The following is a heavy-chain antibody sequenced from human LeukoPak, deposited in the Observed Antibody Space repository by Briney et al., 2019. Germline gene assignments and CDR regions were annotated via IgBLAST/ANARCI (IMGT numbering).Heavy chain of an antibody. CDR1: GYTFSGYW. CDR3: ARDAAVVGQGSEY. D-gene: IGHD6-19*01. Sequence: GASVKVSCKASGYTFSGYWIHWVRQAPGQGLEWMGRIDPNVDDRKYAQKFQGRVTMTRDTSTNTAYMELSSLRSDATAMYYCARDAAVVGQGSEYWGQGTLVTVSS. J-gene: IGHJ4*02. CDR2: IDPNVDDR. V-gene: IGHV1-2*06.